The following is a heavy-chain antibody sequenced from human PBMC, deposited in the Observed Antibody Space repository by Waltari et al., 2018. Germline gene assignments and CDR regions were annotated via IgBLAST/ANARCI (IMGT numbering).Heavy chain of an antibody. Sequence: QVQLVESGGGVVQPGRSLRLSCAASGISFTNYAMHWVRQAPGKGLEWLAIISSHGSNRYYADSVKGRFTISRDSSKNTLFLQMNSLRGEDAAVYYCARGGIAAAADFDYWGQGTLVTVSS. CDR1: GISFTNYA. D-gene: IGHD6-13*01. CDR3: ARGGIAAAADFDY. CDR2: ISSHGSNR. J-gene: IGHJ4*02. V-gene: IGHV3-30*03.